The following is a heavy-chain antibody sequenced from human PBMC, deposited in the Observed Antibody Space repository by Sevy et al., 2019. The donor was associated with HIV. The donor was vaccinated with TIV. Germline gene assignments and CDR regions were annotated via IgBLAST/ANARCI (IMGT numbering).Heavy chain of an antibody. CDR2: IRGSGGST. CDR1: GFTFSSNA. J-gene: IGHJ5*02. V-gene: IGHV3-23*01. Sequence: GGSLRLSCAASGFTFSSNAMSWVHQAPGKGLEWVSAIRGSGGSTYYADSVKGRFTISRDNSKNTLYLQMNSLRAEDTAVYYCAKGSDIVVGPAANEDWFDPWGQGTLVTVSS. D-gene: IGHD2-2*01. CDR3: AKGSDIVVGPAANEDWFDP.